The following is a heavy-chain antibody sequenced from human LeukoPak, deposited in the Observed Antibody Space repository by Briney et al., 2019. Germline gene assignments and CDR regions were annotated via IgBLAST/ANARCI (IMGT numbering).Heavy chain of an antibody. CDR2: ISAYSANT. J-gene: IGHJ5*02. V-gene: IGHV1-18*01. Sequence: GASVKVSCKASGYTFTSYDINWVRQATGQGLEWMGWISAYSANTNYAQKFQGRVTMTTDTSTSTAYMELRSLRSDDTAVYYCATTTTGWFAPWGQGTLVTVSS. CDR3: ATTTTGWFAP. CDR1: GYTFTSYD. D-gene: IGHD1-1*01.